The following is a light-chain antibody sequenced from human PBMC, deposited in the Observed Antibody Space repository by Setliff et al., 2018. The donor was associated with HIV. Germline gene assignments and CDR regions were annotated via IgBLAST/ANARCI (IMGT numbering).Light chain of an antibody. CDR1: SSDVGGYSH. CDR2: EVN. J-gene: IGLJ2*01. Sequence: QSVLTQPASVSGSPGQSITISCTGTSSDVGGYSHVSWYQQHPGKAPKLIIYEVNKRPSGVSARFSGSRTGNTASLTISGLQAEDESDYYCTSYTTSSTLVFGGGTKVTVL. CDR3: TSYTTSSTLV. V-gene: IGLV2-14*01.